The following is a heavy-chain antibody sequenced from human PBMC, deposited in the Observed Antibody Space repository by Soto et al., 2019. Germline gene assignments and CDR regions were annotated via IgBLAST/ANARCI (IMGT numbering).Heavy chain of an antibody. CDR1: GFTFTTYG. D-gene: IGHD3-10*01. V-gene: IGHV3-23*01. J-gene: IGHJ3*02. CDR3: AKGGLYDSGSYYGGGFDM. CDR2: ISTSGGST. Sequence: GGSLRLSCAASGFTFTTYGMAWVRQAPGKGLEWVSGISTSGGSTYYTDSVKGRFTISRDNTKNTLYLQMNNLRAEDTAVYYCAKGGLYDSGSYYGGGFDMWGQGTMVTVSS.